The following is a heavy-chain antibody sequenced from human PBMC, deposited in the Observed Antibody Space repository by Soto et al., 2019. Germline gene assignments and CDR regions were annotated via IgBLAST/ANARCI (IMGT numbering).Heavy chain of an antibody. D-gene: IGHD3-22*01. CDR3: ARSRRSSGYYYYFDY. CDR2: IIPIFGTA. Sequence: SVKVSCKASGGTFSSYAISWVRQAPGQGLEWMGGIIPIFGTANYAQKFQGRVTITADESTSTAYMELSSLRSEDTAVYYCARSRRSSGYYYYFDYWGQGTLVTVSS. CDR1: GGTFSSYA. V-gene: IGHV1-69*13. J-gene: IGHJ4*02.